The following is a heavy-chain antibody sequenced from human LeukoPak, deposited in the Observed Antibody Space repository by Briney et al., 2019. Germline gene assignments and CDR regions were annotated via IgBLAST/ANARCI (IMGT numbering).Heavy chain of an antibody. CDR2: ISWDGGST. V-gene: IGHV3-43D*03. CDR1: GFTFSSYA. CDR3: AKDGREVGAFDI. J-gene: IGHJ3*02. D-gene: IGHD1-26*01. Sequence: GGSLRLSCAASGFTFSSYAMHWVRQAPGKGLEWVSLISWDGGSTYYADSVKGRFTISRDNSKNSLYLQMNSLRAEDTALYYCAKDGREVGAFDIWGQGTMVTVSS.